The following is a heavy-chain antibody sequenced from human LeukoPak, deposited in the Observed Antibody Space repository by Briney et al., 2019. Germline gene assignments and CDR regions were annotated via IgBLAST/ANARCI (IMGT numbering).Heavy chain of an antibody. D-gene: IGHD6-19*01. J-gene: IGHJ4*02. Sequence: ASVKVSCKASGYTFTTYAMNWVRQAPGQGLEWMGWINTNTGNPTYAQGFTGRFVFSLDTSVSTAYLQINSLKAEDTAVYYCARGTVAGIRWFDYWGQGTLVTVSS. CDR3: ARGTVAGIRWFDY. V-gene: IGHV7-4-1*02. CDR2: INTNTGNP. CDR1: GYTFTTYA.